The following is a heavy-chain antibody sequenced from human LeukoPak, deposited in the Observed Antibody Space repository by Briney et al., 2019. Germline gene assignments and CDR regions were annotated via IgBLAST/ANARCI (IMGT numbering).Heavy chain of an antibody. V-gene: IGHV3-7*01. CDR2: IKQDGSEK. Sequence: AGGSLRLSCVASGFTFSSYWMSWVRQAPGKGLEWVANIKQDGSEKYYVDSVKGRFTISRDNAKNSLYLQMNSLRAEDTAMYYCAVSSGYYWGQGTLVTVSS. D-gene: IGHD6-19*01. CDR3: AVSSGYY. J-gene: IGHJ4*02. CDR1: GFTFSSYW.